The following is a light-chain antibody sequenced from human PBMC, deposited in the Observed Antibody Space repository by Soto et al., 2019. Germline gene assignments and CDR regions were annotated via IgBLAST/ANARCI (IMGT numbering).Light chain of an antibody. CDR3: QQYGSSPST. CDR2: GAS. J-gene: IGKJ1*01. CDR1: QSVSNNY. V-gene: IGKV3-20*01. Sequence: IVLTQSPGTLSLSPWERATLSCRASQSVSNNYLAWYQQKPGQAPRLLIYGASNRATGIPDRFSGSGSGTNFTLTISRLEPEDFALYYCQQYGSSPSTFGQGTKVDIK.